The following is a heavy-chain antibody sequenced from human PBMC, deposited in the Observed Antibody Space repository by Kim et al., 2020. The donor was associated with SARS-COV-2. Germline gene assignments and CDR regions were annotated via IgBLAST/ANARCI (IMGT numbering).Heavy chain of an antibody. CDR1: GFTFGDYA. V-gene: IGHV3-49*04. J-gene: IGHJ3*02. D-gene: IGHD6-19*01. CDR3: TRDHPIAVAGADAFDI. Sequence: GGSLRLSCTASGFTFGDYAMSWVRQAPGKGLEWVGFIRSKAYGGTTEYAASVKGRFTISRDDSKSIAYLQMNSLKTEDTAVYYCTRDHPIAVAGADAFDIWGQGTMVTVSS. CDR2: IRSKAYGGTT.